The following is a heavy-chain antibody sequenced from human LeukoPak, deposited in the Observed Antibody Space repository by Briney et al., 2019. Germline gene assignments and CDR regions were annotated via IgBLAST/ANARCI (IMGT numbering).Heavy chain of an antibody. D-gene: IGHD2-2*01. V-gene: IGHV1-69*05. Sequence: PEASVKVSCKASGGTFSSYAISWVRQAPGQGLEWMGGIIPIFGTANYAQKFQGRVTITTDESTSTAYMELSSLRSEDTAVYYCASMRLVVVPAAMYFDYWGQGTLVTVSS. CDR2: IIPIFGTA. CDR1: GGTFSSYA. J-gene: IGHJ4*02. CDR3: ASMRLVVVPAAMYFDY.